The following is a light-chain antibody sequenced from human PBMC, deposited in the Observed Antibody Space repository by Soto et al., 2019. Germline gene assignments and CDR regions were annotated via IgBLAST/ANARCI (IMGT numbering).Light chain of an antibody. CDR2: AAS. J-gene: IGKJ5*01. V-gene: IGKV3-15*01. Sequence: EIVMTQSPATLSVSPGERATLSCRASQSVNSKVAWYQQKPGQPPRLLIYAASTRATGVPARFSGGGSGTEFILTISRLQSEDFAVYYCQQHTDWPPITVGQGTRLEIK. CDR1: QSVNSK. CDR3: QQHTDWPPIT.